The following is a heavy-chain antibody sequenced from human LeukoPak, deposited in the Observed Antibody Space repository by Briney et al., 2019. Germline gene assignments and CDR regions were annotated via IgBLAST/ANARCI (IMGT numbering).Heavy chain of an antibody. CDR1: GFTFSSYG. CDR3: ARAPPGIVGAPIYGMDV. CDR2: IWYDGSNK. V-gene: IGHV3-33*01. Sequence: GGSLRLSCAASGFTFSSYGMHWVRQAPGKGLEWVAVIWYDGSNKYYADSVKGRFTISRDNPKNTLYLQMNSLRAEDTAVYYCARAPPGIVGAPIYGMDVWGQGTTVTVSS. J-gene: IGHJ6*02. D-gene: IGHD1-26*01.